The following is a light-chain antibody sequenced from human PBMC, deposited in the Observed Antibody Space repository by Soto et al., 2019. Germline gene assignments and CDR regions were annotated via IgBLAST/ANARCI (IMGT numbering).Light chain of an antibody. CDR3: SSYTISSSYV. J-gene: IGLJ1*01. V-gene: IGLV2-14*01. CDR2: DVS. CDR1: SSDVGGYNY. Sequence: QSVLTQPASVSGSPGQSITISCTGTSSDVGGYNYVSWYQQHPGKAPKLMIYDVSNRPSGVSNRFSGSKSGNTASLTISGLQAEDEADYYCSSYTISSSYVFGTGTKVTGL.